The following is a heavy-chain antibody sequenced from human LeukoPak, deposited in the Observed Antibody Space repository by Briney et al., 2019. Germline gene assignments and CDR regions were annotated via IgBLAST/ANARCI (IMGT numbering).Heavy chain of an antibody. D-gene: IGHD2-2*01. Sequence: GGSLRLSCAASGFTFNSYAMSWVRQAPGKALEWVSAISASGSSTYYADSVKGQFIISRDNSKNTLYLQMNSLRAEDTAVYYCATRNGVVPVEDYWGQGTLVTVSS. CDR2: ISASGSST. V-gene: IGHV3-23*01. CDR1: GFTFNSYA. CDR3: ATRNGVVPVEDY. J-gene: IGHJ4*02.